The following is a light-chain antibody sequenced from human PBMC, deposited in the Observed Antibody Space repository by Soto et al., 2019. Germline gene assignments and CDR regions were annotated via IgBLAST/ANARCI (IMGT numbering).Light chain of an antibody. Sequence: VVTQAPATLSVSPGVRATLSCGASQSVTNNYLAWYQQKPGLAPRLLIYDASTRATGIPDRFSGSGSGTDFTLTISRLEPEDFAVYYCQQYVTSPWAFGQGTKVDIK. J-gene: IGKJ1*01. V-gene: IGKV3D-20*01. CDR3: QQYVTSPWA. CDR2: DAS. CDR1: QSVTNNY.